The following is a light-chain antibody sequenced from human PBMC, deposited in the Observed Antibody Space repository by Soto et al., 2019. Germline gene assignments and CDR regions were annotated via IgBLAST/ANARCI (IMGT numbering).Light chain of an antibody. V-gene: IGKV3D-15*01. CDR1: QNLHSF. CDR2: DGS. J-gene: IGKJ1*01. CDR3: LQYHNLWA. Sequence: EIVLTQSPATLSVSPGERVTLSCRASQNLHSFLNWYQQRPGQAPRPLIYDGSKRAAGVPDRISGDGSGTDYTLTISSLQSEDFTVYSCLQYHNLWAFGQGTKVEIK.